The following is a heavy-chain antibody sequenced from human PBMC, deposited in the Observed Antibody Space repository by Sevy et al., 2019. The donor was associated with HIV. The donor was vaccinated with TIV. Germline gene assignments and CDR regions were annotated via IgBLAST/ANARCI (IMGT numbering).Heavy chain of an antibody. Sequence: GGSLRLSCAASGLTFSSYAMHWVRQAPGKGLEWVSAISNSGSDTKYAGSVKGRFTISRDNSKNTLYVQMNSLSAEDTAVYYCAKDRITVIGDAFDLWGQWTMVTVSS. CDR3: AKDRITVIGDAFDL. V-gene: IGHV3-23*01. CDR2: ISNSGSDT. CDR1: GLTFSSYA. J-gene: IGHJ3*01. D-gene: IGHD4-17*01.